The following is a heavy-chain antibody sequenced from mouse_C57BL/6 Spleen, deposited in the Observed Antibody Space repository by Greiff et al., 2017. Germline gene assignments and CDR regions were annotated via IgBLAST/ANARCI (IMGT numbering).Heavy chain of an antibody. V-gene: IGHV1-61*01. J-gene: IGHJ4*01. Sequence: VQLQQSGAELVRPGSSVKLSCKASGYTFTSYWMDWVKQRPGQGLEWIGNIYPSDSETHYNQKFKDKATLTVDKSSSTAYMQLSSLTSEDSAVYYCAREGYYYGSRDAMDYWGQGTSVTVSS. CDR1: GYTFTSYW. D-gene: IGHD1-1*01. CDR2: IYPSDSET. CDR3: AREGYYYGSRDAMDY.